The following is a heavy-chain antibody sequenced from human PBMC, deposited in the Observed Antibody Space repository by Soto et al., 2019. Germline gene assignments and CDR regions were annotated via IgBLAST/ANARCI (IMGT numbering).Heavy chain of an antibody. Sequence: ASVKVSCKASGFTFTSSAVQWVRQARGQRLEWIGWIVVGSGNTNYAQKFQERVTITRDMSTSTAYMELSSLRSADTAVYYCAREFRSSDYSYYFDYWGQGTLVTVSP. D-gene: IGHD4-17*01. CDR2: IVVGSGNT. J-gene: IGHJ4*02. CDR1: GFTFTSSA. V-gene: IGHV1-58*01. CDR3: AREFRSSDYSYYFDY.